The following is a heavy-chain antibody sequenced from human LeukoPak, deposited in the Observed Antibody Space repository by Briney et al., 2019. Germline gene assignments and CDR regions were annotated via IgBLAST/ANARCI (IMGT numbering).Heavy chain of an antibody. V-gene: IGHV3-48*01. CDR2: IRSSSSTI. CDR3: ARSDCSSTSCYDFDY. CDR1: GFTFSSYS. Sequence: GGSLRLSCAASGFTFSSYSMNWVRQAPGRGLEWVSYIRSSSSTIYYADSVKGRFTISSDNAKNSLYRQMNTLRAEDTAVYYCARSDCSSTSCYDFDYWGQGTLVTVSS. D-gene: IGHD2-2*01. J-gene: IGHJ4*02.